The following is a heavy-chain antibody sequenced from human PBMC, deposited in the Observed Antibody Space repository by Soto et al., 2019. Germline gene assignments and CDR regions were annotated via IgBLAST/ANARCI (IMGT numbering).Heavy chain of an antibody. Sequence: ASVKVSCKVSGYTLTELSMHWVRQAPGKGLEWMGGFDPEDGETIYAQKFQGRVTMTEDTSTDTAYMELSSLRSEDTAVYYCATDIVVVPAAASLEFPRDYWGQGTLVTVSS. J-gene: IGHJ4*02. CDR1: GYTLTELS. CDR2: FDPEDGET. D-gene: IGHD2-2*01. CDR3: ATDIVVVPAAASLEFPRDY. V-gene: IGHV1-24*01.